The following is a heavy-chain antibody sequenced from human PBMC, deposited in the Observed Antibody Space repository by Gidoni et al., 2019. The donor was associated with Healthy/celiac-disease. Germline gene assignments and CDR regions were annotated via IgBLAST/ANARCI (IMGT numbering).Heavy chain of an antibody. CDR1: VFTFSDYY. CDR2: ISSSSSYT. J-gene: IGHJ4*02. V-gene: IGHV3-11*06. CDR3: ARIRGYSYGYRDY. D-gene: IGHD5-18*01. Sequence: QVQLVASGGGLVKPGGSLRLSCAASVFTFSDYYMSWIRQAPGKGLEWVSYISSSSSYTNDADSVKGRFTISRDNAKNSLYLQMNSLRAEDTAVYYCARIRGYSYGYRDYWGQGTLVTVSS.